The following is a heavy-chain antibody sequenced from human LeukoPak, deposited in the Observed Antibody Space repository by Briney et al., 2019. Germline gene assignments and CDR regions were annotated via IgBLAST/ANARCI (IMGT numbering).Heavy chain of an antibody. V-gene: IGHV3-13*05. CDR2: IGTAGDP. CDR3: ARSVTYYYGSGSYWYFDL. CDR1: GFTFSSYD. D-gene: IGHD3-10*01. Sequence: GGSLRLSCAASGFTFSSYDMHWVRQATGKGLEWVSAIGTAGDPYYPGSVKGRFTISRENAKNSLYLQMNSLRAGDTAVYYCARSVTYYYGSGSYWYFDLWGRGTLVIVSS. J-gene: IGHJ2*01.